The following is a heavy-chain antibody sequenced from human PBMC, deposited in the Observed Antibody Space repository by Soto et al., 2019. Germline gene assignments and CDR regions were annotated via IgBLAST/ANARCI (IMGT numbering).Heavy chain of an antibody. CDR1: GGSISSSSYY. Sequence: QLQLQESGPGLVKPSETLSLTCTVSGGSISSSSYYWGWIRQPPGKGLEWIGSIYYSGSTYYNPSLKSRVTISVDTSKNQFSLKLSSVTAADTAVYYCARGVEVRGVTIDYWGQGTLVTVSS. CDR3: ARGVEVRGVTIDY. D-gene: IGHD3-10*01. V-gene: IGHV4-39*01. J-gene: IGHJ4*02. CDR2: IYYSGST.